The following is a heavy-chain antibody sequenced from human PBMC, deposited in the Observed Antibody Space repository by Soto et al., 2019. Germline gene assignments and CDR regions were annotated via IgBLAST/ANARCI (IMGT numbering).Heavy chain of an antibody. CDR2: IKSNTDGGTT. J-gene: IGHJ6*02. CDR3: ATDRVSGPTYYYYGMDA. V-gene: IGHV3-15*07. D-gene: IGHD6-19*01. Sequence: EVQLVESGGGLVEPGGSLRLSCAVSGFTFTNAWMNWVRQTPGMGLEWVGRIKSNTDGGTTDYNAPVKGRFTISRDDSRHTLYLLMNSLRTDDTAVYYCATDRVSGPTYYYYGMDAWGQGTTVTVSS. CDR1: GFTFTNAW.